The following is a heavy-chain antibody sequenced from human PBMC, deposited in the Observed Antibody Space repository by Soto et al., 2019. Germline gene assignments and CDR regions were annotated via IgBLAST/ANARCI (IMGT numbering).Heavy chain of an antibody. CDR2: ISGSGGST. CDR3: SNDPPVGYGLVDAFEI. J-gene: IGHJ3*02. D-gene: IGHD5-12*01. Sequence: EVQLLESGGGLVQPGGSLRLSCAASGFTFSSYAMSCVCQAPGKGLAWGSTISGSGGSTYYAYSANGRFTISRDHSKNTLYLQMNTLRAEDTAVYYRSNDPPVGYGLVDAFEIWGQGTMVTVSS. V-gene: IGHV3-23*01. CDR1: GFTFSSYA.